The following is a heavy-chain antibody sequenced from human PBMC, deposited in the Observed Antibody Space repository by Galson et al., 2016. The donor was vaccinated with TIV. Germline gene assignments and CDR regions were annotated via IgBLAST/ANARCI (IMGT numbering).Heavy chain of an antibody. CDR1: GYSINSGYY. Sequence: ETLSLTCAVSGYSINSGYYWGWVRQPPGKRLEWIGSIDHSGITYSNPSLKSRLTMSVDTSSDLFSLRLTSVTAADTAVYYCARIEMATILDAFDIWGQGTMVTVSS. J-gene: IGHJ3*02. D-gene: IGHD5-24*01. CDR3: ARIEMATILDAFDI. CDR2: IDHSGIT. V-gene: IGHV4-38-2*01.